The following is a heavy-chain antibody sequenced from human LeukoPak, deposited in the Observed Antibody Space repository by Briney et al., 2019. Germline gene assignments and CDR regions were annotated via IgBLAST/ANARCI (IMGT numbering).Heavy chain of an antibody. CDR3: ARDSAYDYFDS. J-gene: IGHJ4*02. CDR2: IRAYNGNT. Sequence: ASAKVSCKASGYTFTRYGISWVRQAPGQGREWMGWIRAYNGNTNYAQKLQGRVTMTTDTSTSTAYMELRSLRSDDTAVYYCARDSAYDYFDSWGQGTLVTVSS. D-gene: IGHD3-16*01. CDR1: GYTFTRYG. V-gene: IGHV1-18*01.